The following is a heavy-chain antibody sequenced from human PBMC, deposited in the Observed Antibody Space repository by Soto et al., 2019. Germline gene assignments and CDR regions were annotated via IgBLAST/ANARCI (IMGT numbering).Heavy chain of an antibody. V-gene: IGHV1-69*02. Sequence: QVQLVQSGAEVKKPGSSVKVSCKASGGTFSSYTISWVRQAPGQGLEWMGRIIPIVGITNYAQKFQGRVTITADNATSTAYMEVRSLSSEDTAVYYCVRHEDYAAVREVVPPADDVFEVWGQGTMITVSS. D-gene: IGHD2-21*01. J-gene: IGHJ3*01. CDR1: GGTFSSYT. CDR3: VRHEDYAAVREVVPPADDVFEV. CDR2: IIPIVGIT.